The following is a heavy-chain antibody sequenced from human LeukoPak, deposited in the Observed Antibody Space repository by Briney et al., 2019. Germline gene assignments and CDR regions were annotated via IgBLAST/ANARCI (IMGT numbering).Heavy chain of an antibody. J-gene: IGHJ4*02. Sequence: SETLSLTCTVSGGSISSSSYYWGWLRQPPGKGLEWIGSIYYSGSTYYNPPLKRRVTISVDTSKNQFSLKLSSVTAADTAVYYCARHLGREYSGSYYFDYWGQGTLVTVSS. CDR3: ARHLGREYSGSYYFDY. D-gene: IGHD1-26*01. V-gene: IGHV4-39*01. CDR1: GGSISSSSYY. CDR2: IYYSGST.